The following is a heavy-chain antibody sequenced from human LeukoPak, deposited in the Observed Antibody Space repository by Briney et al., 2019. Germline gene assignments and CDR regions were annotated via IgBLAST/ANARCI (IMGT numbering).Heavy chain of an antibody. V-gene: IGHV1-46*01. CDR2: INPSGGST. J-gene: IGHJ5*02. CDR1: GYTFTSYY. D-gene: IGHD1-1*01. Sequence: ASVKVSCKASGYTFTSYYMHWVRQAPGQGLEWMGIINPSGGSTSYAQKFQGRVTMTRDTSTSTVYMELSRLRSDDTAVYYCARDGGTTGTDNWFDPWGQGTLVTVSS. CDR3: ARDGGTTGTDNWFDP.